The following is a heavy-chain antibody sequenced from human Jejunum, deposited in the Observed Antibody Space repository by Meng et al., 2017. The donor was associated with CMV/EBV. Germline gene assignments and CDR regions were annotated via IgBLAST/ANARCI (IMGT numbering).Heavy chain of an antibody. CDR1: GLSPGRHV. V-gene: IGHV3-23*01. CDR3: AKALGDDAFDV. D-gene: IGHD6-6*01. J-gene: IGHJ3*01. CDR2: TSDGGGET. Sequence: SCAASGLSPGRHVMGWVRQAPGKGLECVALTSDGGGETFYAASMKGRFTISRDTSKNIFYLQMNNVRPDDSALYFCAKALGDDAFDVWGRGTMVTVSS.